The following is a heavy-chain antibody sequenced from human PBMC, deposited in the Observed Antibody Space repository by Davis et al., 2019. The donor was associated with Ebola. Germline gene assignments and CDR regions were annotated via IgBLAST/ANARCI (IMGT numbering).Heavy chain of an antibody. CDR3: ARTRVGTTSDFDY. J-gene: IGHJ4*02. CDR2: IDWDDDK. V-gene: IGHV2-70*01. D-gene: IGHD1-1*01. CDR1: GFSLTTTGMT. Sequence: SGPTLVKPTQTLTLTCTFSGFSLTTTGMTANWIRQPPGKALEWLAHIDWDDDKYYSTSLMTRLTISKDSSKNQVVLTMTNMDPVDTATYFCARTRVGTTSDFDYWGQGTLVTVSS.